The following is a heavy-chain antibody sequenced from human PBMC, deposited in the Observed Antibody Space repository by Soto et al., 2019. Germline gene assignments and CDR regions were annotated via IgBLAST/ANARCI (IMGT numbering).Heavy chain of an antibody. CDR2: IIHIFGTA. V-gene: IGHV1-69*06. CDR1: GGTLSSYA. D-gene: IGHD3-22*01. J-gene: IGHJ4*02. CDR3: ARLSGYLFDY. Sequence: SVNVSCKSSGGTLSSYAISWGRQAPGQGLEWMGGIIHIFGTANYAQKFQSRVTITADKSKSTAYMELSSLRYEDTAVYYCARLSGYLFDYWGQGTLVTVSS.